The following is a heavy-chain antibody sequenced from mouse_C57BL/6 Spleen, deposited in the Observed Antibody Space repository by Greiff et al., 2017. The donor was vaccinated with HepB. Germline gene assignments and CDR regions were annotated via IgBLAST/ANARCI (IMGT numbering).Heavy chain of an antibody. Sequence: EVQGVESGGGLVKPGGSLKLSCAASGFTFSSYAMSWVRQTPEKRLEWVATISDGGSYTYYPDNVKGRFTISRDNAKNNLYLQMSHLKSEDTAMYYCARVPVARYFDVWGTGTTVTVSS. D-gene: IGHD1-1*01. CDR2: ISDGGSYT. J-gene: IGHJ1*03. CDR3: ARVPVARYFDV. CDR1: GFTFSSYA. V-gene: IGHV5-4*01.